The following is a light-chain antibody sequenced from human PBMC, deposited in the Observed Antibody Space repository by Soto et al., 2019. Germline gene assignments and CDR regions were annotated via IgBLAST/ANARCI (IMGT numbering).Light chain of an antibody. J-gene: IGKJ5*01. Sequence: AIRMTESPSSISASTGDSVTITGRASQGISSYLAWYQQKQGKAPKLLIYAASTLQSGVPSRFSGSESGTDGTITISCLQSEDCATYYCQQYYSYTITFGQGTRLEIK. V-gene: IGKV1-8*01. CDR2: AAS. CDR3: QQYYSYTIT. CDR1: QGISSY.